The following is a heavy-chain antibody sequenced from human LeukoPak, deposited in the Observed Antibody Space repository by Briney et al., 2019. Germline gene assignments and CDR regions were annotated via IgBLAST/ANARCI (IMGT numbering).Heavy chain of an antibody. J-gene: IGHJ4*02. D-gene: IGHD3-9*01. CDR3: AKAWRYFDWFTLDY. V-gene: IGHV3-9*01. CDR1: GFTFDDYA. Sequence: PGRSLRLSCAASGFTFDDYAMHWVRQAPGKGLEWVSGISWNSGSIGYADSAKGRFTISRDNAKNSLYLQMNSLRAEDTALYYCAKAWRYFDWFTLDYWGQGTLVTVSS. CDR2: ISWNSGSI.